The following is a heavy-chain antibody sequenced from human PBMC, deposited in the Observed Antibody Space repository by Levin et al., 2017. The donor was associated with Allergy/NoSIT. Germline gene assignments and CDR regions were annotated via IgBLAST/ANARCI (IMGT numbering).Heavy chain of an antibody. J-gene: IGHJ5*02. V-gene: IGHV2-5*02. Sequence: NESGPTLVKPTQTLTLTCTFSGFSLSASGVGVGWFRQPPGKAPEWLALIYWDDAERYSPSLKNRLTITKDTAKNQVVLTITNVDAVDTGTYYCARRTWQYFGRSGSALFDPWGQGTLVTVSS. CDR1: GFSLSASGVG. CDR3: ARRTWQYFGRSGSALFDP. CDR2: IYWDDAE. D-gene: IGHD3-22*01.